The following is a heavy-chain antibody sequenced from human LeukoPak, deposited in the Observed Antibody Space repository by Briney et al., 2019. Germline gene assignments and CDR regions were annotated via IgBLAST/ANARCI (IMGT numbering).Heavy chain of an antibody. CDR2: IYHSGVT. D-gene: IGHD3-16*01. V-gene: IGHV4-38-2*02. Sequence: SETLSLTCTVSGYSISSGYYWGWIRQLPGKGLEWIGSIYHSGVTDYNPSLKSRVTISVDTSKNQFSLKLSSVTAADTAVYNCARVGGSAYPSTGFDFWGQGTLVTVSS. CDR1: GYSISSGYY. CDR3: ARVGGSAYPSTGFDF. J-gene: IGHJ5*01.